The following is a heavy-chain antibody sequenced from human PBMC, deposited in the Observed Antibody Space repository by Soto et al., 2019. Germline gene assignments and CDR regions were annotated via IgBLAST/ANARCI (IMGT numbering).Heavy chain of an antibody. Sequence: QITLRESGPTLVKPTQTLTLTCTFSGFSFSTSGVGVGWFRQPPGQALQWLALIYWNGNERYSPSLNNRLTVTKDTSKNQVVLTMASVDPLETATYYCAHELSGYYYVIDVWGQGTNVTVSS. CDR3: AHELSGYYYVIDV. J-gene: IGHJ6*02. CDR2: IYWNGNE. CDR1: GFSFSTSGVG. D-gene: IGHD2-15*01. V-gene: IGHV2-5*01.